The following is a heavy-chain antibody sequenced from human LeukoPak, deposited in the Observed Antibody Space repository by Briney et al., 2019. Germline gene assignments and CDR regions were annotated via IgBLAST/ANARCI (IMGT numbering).Heavy chain of an antibody. CDR1: GGSISSSSYY. Sequence: SQTLSLTCTVSGGSISSSSYYWGWIRQPPGKGLGWIGSIYYSGSTYYNPSLKSRVTISVDTSKNQFSLKLSSVTAADTAVYYCARLYGGNSDWYFDLWGRGTLVTVSS. D-gene: IGHD4-23*01. CDR3: ARLYGGNSDWYFDL. V-gene: IGHV4-39*01. J-gene: IGHJ2*01. CDR2: IYYSGST.